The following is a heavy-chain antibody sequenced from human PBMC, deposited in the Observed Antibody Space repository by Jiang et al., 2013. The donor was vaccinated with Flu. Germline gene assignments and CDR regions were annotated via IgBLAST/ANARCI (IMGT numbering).Heavy chain of an antibody. Sequence: SGAEVKNPGASVKISCKASGYLFTSYSIHWVRQAPGQGLEWMGNFDPYNNRTNYAQKFQGRVSMTRDTSMTGVYMELSSLRSDDTALYYCARTYGIGQIDYWGQGTLVTVSS. CDR3: ARTYGIGQIDY. CDR1: GYLFTSYS. D-gene: IGHD3-10*01. J-gene: IGHJ4*02. CDR2: FDPYNNRT. V-gene: IGHV1-46*01.